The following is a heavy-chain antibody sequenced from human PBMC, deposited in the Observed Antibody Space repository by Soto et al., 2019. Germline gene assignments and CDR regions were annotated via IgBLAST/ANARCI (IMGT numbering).Heavy chain of an antibody. CDR2: ISYDGRKK. J-gene: IGHJ5*02. D-gene: IGHD6-13*01. V-gene: IGHV3-30*03. CDR1: EVAFSSHG. Sequence: QVQLVESGGGVVQPGTSLRLVCAVSEVAFSSHGFHWVRQAPGKGLEWVAFISYDGRKKYYVDSVDGRFTISRDNSKNTLYLQMNSLRREDSAVYFCASPAAGTFGHWGQGTLVTVS. CDR3: ASPAAGTFGH.